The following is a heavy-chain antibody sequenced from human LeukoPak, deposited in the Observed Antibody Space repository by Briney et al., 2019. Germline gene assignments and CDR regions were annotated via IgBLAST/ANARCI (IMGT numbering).Heavy chain of an antibody. CDR2: ISYDGNNK. Sequence: GGSLRLSCAASGFTFSSYGMHWVRQAPGKGLEWVAVISYDGNNKYYADSVKGRFTISRDDSKKTLSLQMNSLGAEDTAVYYCAKSAALDNSGYIDYWGQGTLVTVSS. J-gene: IGHJ4*02. CDR1: GFTFSSYG. V-gene: IGHV3-30*18. D-gene: IGHD3-22*01. CDR3: AKSAALDNSGYIDY.